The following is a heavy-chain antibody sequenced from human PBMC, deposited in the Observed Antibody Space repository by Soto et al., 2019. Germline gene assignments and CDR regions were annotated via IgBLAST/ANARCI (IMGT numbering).Heavy chain of an antibody. CDR3: AKSAMIRGGGWFDP. J-gene: IGHJ5*02. CDR2: ISGSGGNT. CDR1: RFTFSTYG. V-gene: IGHV3-23*01. Sequence: EVQLLESGGGLVQPGGSLRVSCAASRFTFSTYGMSWVRQAPGKGLEWVSDISGSGGNTYYADSVKGRFTISRDNSKNTLYLQMNSLRAEDTAVYYCAKSAMIRGGGWFDPWGQGTLVTVSS. D-gene: IGHD3-10*01.